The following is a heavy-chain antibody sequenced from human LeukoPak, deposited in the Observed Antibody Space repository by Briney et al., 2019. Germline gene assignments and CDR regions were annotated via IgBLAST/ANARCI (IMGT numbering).Heavy chain of an antibody. Sequence: PGGSLRLSCAASGFTFSSYAMSWARQAPGKGLEWVSAISGSGGSTYYADSVKGRFTISRDNSKNTLYLQMNSLRAEDTAVYYCANSPYSNTPGRRAFDIWGQGTMVTVSS. CDR1: GFTFSSYA. CDR2: ISGSGGST. CDR3: ANSPYSNTPGRRAFDI. J-gene: IGHJ3*02. D-gene: IGHD4-11*01. V-gene: IGHV3-23*01.